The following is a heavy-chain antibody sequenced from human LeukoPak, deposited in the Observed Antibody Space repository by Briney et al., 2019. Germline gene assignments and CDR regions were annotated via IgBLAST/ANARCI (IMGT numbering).Heavy chain of an antibody. CDR3: ARDLGTYYYYYMDV. J-gene: IGHJ6*03. CDR2: IYHSGST. CDR1: GGSISSSNW. Sequence: SETLSLTCAVSGGSISSSNWWSWVRQPPGKGLEWIGEIYHSGSTNYNPSLKSRVTMSVDTSKNQFSLKLSSVTAADTAVYYCARDLGTYYYYYMDVWGKGTTVTISS. V-gene: IGHV4-4*02. D-gene: IGHD1-1*01.